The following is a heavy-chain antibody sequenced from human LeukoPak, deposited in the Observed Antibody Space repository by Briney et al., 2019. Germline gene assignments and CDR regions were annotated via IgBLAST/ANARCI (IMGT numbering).Heavy chain of an antibody. CDR3: ARAVGESGGGWFTDSSSWNGDHFDY. J-gene: IGHJ4*02. D-gene: IGHD6-13*01. CDR1: GGSISSYY. CDR2: IYYSGST. V-gene: IGHV4-59*01. Sequence: PSETLSLTCTVSGGSISSYYWSWIRQPPGKGLEWIGYIYYSGSTNYNPSLKSRVTISVDTSKNQFSLKLSSVTAADTAVYYCARAVGESGGGWFTDSSSWNGDHFDYWGQGTLVTVSS.